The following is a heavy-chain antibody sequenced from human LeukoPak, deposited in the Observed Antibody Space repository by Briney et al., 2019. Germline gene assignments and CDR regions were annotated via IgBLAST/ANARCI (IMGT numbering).Heavy chain of an antibody. CDR1: GYTFTGYY. CDR3: ARDLPRIAAETNFDY. V-gene: IGHV1-2*02. D-gene: IGHD6-13*01. CDR2: INPNSGGT. J-gene: IGHJ4*02. Sequence: GASVKVSCKASGYTFTGYYMHWVRQAPGQGLEWMGWINPNSGGTNYAQKFQGRVTMTRDTSISTAYMELSRLRSDDTAVYYCARDLPRIAAETNFDYWGQGTLVTVSS.